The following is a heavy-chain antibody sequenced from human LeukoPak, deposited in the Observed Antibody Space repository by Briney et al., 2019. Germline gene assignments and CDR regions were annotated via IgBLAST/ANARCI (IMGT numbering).Heavy chain of an antibody. CDR3: ARECAAIPKIAARLYYYYYYMDV. J-gene: IGHJ6*03. CDR1: GGSISSGDYY. V-gene: IGHV4-30-4*08. D-gene: IGHD6-6*01. CDR2: IYYSGST. Sequence: PSETLSLTCTVSGGSISSGDYYWSWIRQPPGKGLEWIGYIYYSGSTYYNPSLKSRVTISVDTSKNQFSLKLSSVTAADTAVYYCARECAAIPKIAARLYYYYYYMDVWGKGTTVTVSS.